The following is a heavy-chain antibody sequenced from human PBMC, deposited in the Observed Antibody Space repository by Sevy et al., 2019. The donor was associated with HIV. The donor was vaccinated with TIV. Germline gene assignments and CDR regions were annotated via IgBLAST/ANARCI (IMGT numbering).Heavy chain of an antibody. V-gene: IGHV1-18*04. CDR1: GYTFASYG. Sequence: ASVKVSCKASGYTFASYGITWVRQAPGQGLEWVGWISAYNGHTTYAQTVQGRATLTTDTSTTTAYMELRSLGSDDTALYYCARDYSSGYQGGGYWGQGTLVTVSS. J-gene: IGHJ4*02. CDR2: ISAYNGHT. D-gene: IGHD3-22*01. CDR3: ARDYSSGYQGGGY.